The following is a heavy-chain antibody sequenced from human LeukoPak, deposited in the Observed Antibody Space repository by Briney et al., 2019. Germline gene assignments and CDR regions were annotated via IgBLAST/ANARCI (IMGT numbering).Heavy chain of an antibody. CDR1: GFTFSSYS. Sequence: PGGSLRLSCAASGFTFSSYSMNWVRQAPGKGLEWVSSISSSSSYIYYADSVKGRFTISRDNAKNSLYLQMNSLRAEDTAVYYCAGGQSRWASYFDYWGQGTLVTVSS. J-gene: IGHJ4*02. CDR2: ISSSSSYI. V-gene: IGHV3-21*01. CDR3: AGGQSRWASYFDY. D-gene: IGHD4-23*01.